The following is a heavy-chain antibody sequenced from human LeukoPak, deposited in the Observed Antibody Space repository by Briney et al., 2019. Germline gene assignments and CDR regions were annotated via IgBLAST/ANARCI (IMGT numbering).Heavy chain of an antibody. CDR1: GFTFSSSA. Sequence: GGSLRLSSAASGFTFSSSAMSWVRQAPGKGLEWVSYISSSGSTIYYADSVKGRFTISRDNAKNSLYLQMNSLRAEDTAVYYCAREHDSSSWYFRFDPWGQGTLVPVSS. D-gene: IGHD6-13*01. CDR2: ISSSGSTI. J-gene: IGHJ5*02. V-gene: IGHV3-48*04. CDR3: AREHDSSSWYFRFDP.